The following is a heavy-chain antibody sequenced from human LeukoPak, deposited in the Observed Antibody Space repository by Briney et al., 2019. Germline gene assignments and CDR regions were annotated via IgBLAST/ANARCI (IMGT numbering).Heavy chain of an antibody. CDR3: ARGPFRRYCSGGSCYSWFDP. D-gene: IGHD2-15*01. V-gene: IGHV4-38-2*02. CDR2: IYHSGST. Sequence: SETLSLTCTVSGYSISSGYYWGWIRQPPGKGLEWIGSIYHSGSTYYNPSLKSRVTISVDTSKNQFSLKLSSVTAADTAVYYCARGPFRRYCSGGSCYSWFDPWGQGTLVTVSS. CDR1: GYSISSGYY. J-gene: IGHJ5*02.